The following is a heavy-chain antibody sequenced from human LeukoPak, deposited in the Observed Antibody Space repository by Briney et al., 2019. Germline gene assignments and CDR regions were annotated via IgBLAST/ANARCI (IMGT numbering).Heavy chain of an antibody. CDR2: IKQDGSEK. CDR3: ARGPTHIVVGNWFDP. D-gene: IGHD2-2*01. J-gene: IGHJ5*02. V-gene: IGHV3-7*01. Sequence: PGGSLRLSCAASGFTFSSYWMSWVRQAPGKGLEWVANIKQDGSEKYYVDSVKGRFTISRDNAKNSLYLQMNSLRAEDTAVYYCARGPTHIVVGNWFDPGGQGTLVTVSS. CDR1: GFTFSSYW.